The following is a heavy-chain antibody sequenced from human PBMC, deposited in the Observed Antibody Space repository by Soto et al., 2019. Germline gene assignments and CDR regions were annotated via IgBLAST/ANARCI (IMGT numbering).Heavy chain of an antibody. CDR2: ISYDGSNK. CDR3: AKDAYYDFWSGYYNNFDY. V-gene: IGHV3-30*18. Sequence: QVQLVESGGGVVQPGRSLRLSCAASGFTFSSYGMHWVRQAPGKGLEWVAVISYDGSNKYYADSVKGRFTISRDNSKNTLYLQMNSLRAEDTAVYYCAKDAYYDFWSGYYNNFDYWGQGTLVTVSS. D-gene: IGHD3-3*01. J-gene: IGHJ4*02. CDR1: GFTFSSYG.